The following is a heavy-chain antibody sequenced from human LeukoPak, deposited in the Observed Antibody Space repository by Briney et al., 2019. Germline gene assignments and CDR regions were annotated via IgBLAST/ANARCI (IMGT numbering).Heavy chain of an antibody. CDR2: ISDRGGRT. CDR3: ASVYDYVWGSYFDY. Sequence: GRSLTLSCAASGFTFATFCTSCDSHPHGEGLGWVSAISDRGGRTVYADSVKGRFTISRDNAKNSLYLQMNSLRAEDTALYYCASVYDYVWGSYFDYWGQGTLVTVSS. D-gene: IGHD3-16*01. V-gene: IGHV3-20*04. CDR1: GFTFATFC. J-gene: IGHJ4*02.